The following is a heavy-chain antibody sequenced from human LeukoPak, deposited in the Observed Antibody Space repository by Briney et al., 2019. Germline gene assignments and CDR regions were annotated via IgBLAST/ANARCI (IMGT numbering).Heavy chain of an antibody. Sequence: SETLSLTCVVSGYSISSNNWWSWIRPPPGRGLEWIGYMYHTGITSYNPSLRGRVTISLDTSRNQFFLKLSSVTAADTAIYYCARKIDSSGYYQWGQGTLVTVSS. CDR1: GYSISSNNW. J-gene: IGHJ4*02. V-gene: IGHV4-28*01. CDR2: MYHTGIT. D-gene: IGHD3-22*01. CDR3: ARKIDSSGYYQ.